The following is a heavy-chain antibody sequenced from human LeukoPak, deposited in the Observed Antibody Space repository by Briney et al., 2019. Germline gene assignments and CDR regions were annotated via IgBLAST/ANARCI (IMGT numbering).Heavy chain of an antibody. J-gene: IGHJ4*02. Sequence: PSETLSLTCTVSSGSINTYYWSWIRQPPGKGLEWIGYTNYSGSTNYNPSLKSRVTISLDTSKFQFSLKVPSVTAADTAVYYCARAGRAGDYGYYFDYWGRGMLVTVSS. CDR1: SGSINTYY. V-gene: IGHV4-59*01. CDR2: TNYSGST. CDR3: ARAGRAGDYGYYFDY. D-gene: IGHD4-17*01.